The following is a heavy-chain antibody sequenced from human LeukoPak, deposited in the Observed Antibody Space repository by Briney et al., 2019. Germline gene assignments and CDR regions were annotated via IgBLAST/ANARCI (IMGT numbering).Heavy chain of an antibody. CDR3: ASPPPGSYYIFDY. D-gene: IGHD3-10*01. V-gene: IGHV3-21*01. J-gene: IGHJ4*02. Sequence: PGGSLRLSCAASGFTFSSYSMNWVRQAPGKGLEWVSSISSSSSYIYYADSVKGRFTISRDNAKNSLYLQMNSLRAEDTAVYYCASPPPGSYYIFDYWGQGTLVTVSP. CDR2: ISSSSSYI. CDR1: GFTFSSYS.